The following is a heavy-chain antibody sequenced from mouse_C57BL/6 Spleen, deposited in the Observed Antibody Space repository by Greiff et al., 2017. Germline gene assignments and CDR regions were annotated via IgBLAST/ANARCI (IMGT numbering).Heavy chain of an antibody. CDR2: IHPNSGST. J-gene: IGHJ2*01. CDR1: GYTFTSYW. Sequence: QVQLQQPGAELVKPGASVKLSCKASGYTFTSYWMHWVKQRPGQGLEWIGMIHPNSGSTNYNEKFKSKATLTVDKSSSTAYMQLSSLTSEDSAVYYWARSNWDGYCDYWGQGTTLTVSS. V-gene: IGHV1-64*01. CDR3: ARSNWDGYCDY. D-gene: IGHD4-1*01.